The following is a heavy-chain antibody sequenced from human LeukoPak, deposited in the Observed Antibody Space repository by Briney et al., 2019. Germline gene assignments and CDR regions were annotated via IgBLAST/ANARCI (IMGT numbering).Heavy chain of an antibody. J-gene: IGHJ5*02. V-gene: IGHV3-30-3*01. Sequence: GRSLRLSCAASGFTVSSYAMHWVRQAPGKGLEWVAVISYDGSNKYYADSVKGRFTISRDNSKNTLYLQMNSLRAEDTAVYYCARDSGYSCGSLENWFDPWGQGTLVTVSS. D-gene: IGHD5-18*01. CDR2: ISYDGSNK. CDR3: ARDSGYSCGSLENWFDP. CDR1: GFTVSSYA.